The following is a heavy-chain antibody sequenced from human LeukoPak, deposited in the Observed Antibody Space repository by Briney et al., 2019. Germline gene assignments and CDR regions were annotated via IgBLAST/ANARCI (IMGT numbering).Heavy chain of an antibody. J-gene: IGHJ4*02. CDR3: AKDKDYYGSGTVSGFDY. Sequence: PGGSLRLSCAASGFTFSSYGMHWVRQAPGKGLEWVAFIRYDGSNKYYADSVKGRFTISRDNAKNSLYLQMNSLRAEDTALYYCAKDKDYYGSGTVSGFDYWGQGTLVTVSS. CDR2: IRYDGSNK. D-gene: IGHD3-10*01. V-gene: IGHV3-30*02. CDR1: GFTFSSYG.